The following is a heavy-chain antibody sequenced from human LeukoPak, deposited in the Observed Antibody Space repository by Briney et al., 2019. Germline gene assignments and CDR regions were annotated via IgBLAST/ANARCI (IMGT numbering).Heavy chain of an antibody. D-gene: IGHD5-18*01. J-gene: IGHJ4*02. V-gene: IGHV3-21*01. Sequence: KPGGSLRLSCAASGFAFSSYTMNWVRQAPGKGLEWVSSISSSSSYIYYADSVKGRFTISRDNAKNSLYLQMNSLRAEDTAVYYCARDQRGYSFVGPVNDYWGQGTLVTVSS. CDR2: ISSSSSYI. CDR3: ARDQRGYSFVGPVNDY. CDR1: GFAFSSYT.